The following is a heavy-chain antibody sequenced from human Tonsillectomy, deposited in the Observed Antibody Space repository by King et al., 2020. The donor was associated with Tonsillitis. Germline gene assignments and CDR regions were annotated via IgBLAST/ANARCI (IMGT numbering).Heavy chain of an antibody. CDR1: GFTFSGYA. Sequence: VQLVESGGGLVQPGGSLRLSCAASGFTFSGYAMRGVRQAPGKGLEWVSTISGSGTITYYADSVKGRFTISRDNSKNTLYLQMNSLRAEDTAVYYCAKDSGDFWSGFLDYYYYYYMDVWGKGTTVTVSS. CDR3: AKDSGDFWSGFLDYYYYYYMDV. V-gene: IGHV3-23*04. D-gene: IGHD3-3*01. CDR2: ISGSGTIT. J-gene: IGHJ6*03.